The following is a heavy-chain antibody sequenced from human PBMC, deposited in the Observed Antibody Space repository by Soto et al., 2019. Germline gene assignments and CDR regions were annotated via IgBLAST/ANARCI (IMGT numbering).Heavy chain of an antibody. Sequence: PSETLSLTCTVSGGSISDDCWSWIRQTPAKELEWIGYIHYSGSTNYNPSLKSRVTISVDTSKNQFSLKLSSVTAADTAVYYCARWSSTVTTVYYYYGMDVRGQGTTVTVSS. CDR2: IHYSGST. J-gene: IGHJ6*02. D-gene: IGHD4-17*01. CDR3: ARWSSTVTTVYYYYGMDV. CDR1: GGSISDDC. V-gene: IGHV4-59*12.